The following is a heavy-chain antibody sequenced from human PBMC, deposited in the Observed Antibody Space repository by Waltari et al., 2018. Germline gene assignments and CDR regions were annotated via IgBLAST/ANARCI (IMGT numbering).Heavy chain of an antibody. V-gene: IGHV2-5*01. CDR1: LSTSGVG. CDR2: IYWNDDK. D-gene: IGHD3-16*02. CDR3: AHRHHETGDYVWGSYPYFDY. Sequence: LSTSGVGVGWIRQPPGKALEWLALIYWNDDKRYSPSLKSRLTITKDTSKNQVVLTMTNMDPVDTATYYCAHRHHETGDYVWGSYPYFDYWGQGTLVTVSS. J-gene: IGHJ4*02.